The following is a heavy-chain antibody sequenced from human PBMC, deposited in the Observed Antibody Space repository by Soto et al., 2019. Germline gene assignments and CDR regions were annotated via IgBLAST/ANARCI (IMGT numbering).Heavy chain of an antibody. CDR1: GGSISSGGYF. V-gene: IGHV4-30-2*01. Sequence: SETLSLTCTVSGGSISSGGYFWSWIRQPPGKALQWIGFIYQSGVTSYNPSLASRVSISLDRSNNQCSLKLKSVTAADTAVYFCAGMPYTSGLRFDPWGPGTLVTAPQ. CDR3: AGMPYTSGLRFDP. CDR2: IYQSGVT. D-gene: IGHD6-19*01. J-gene: IGHJ5*02.